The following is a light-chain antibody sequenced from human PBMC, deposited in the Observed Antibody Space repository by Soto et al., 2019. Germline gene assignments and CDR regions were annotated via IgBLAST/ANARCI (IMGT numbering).Light chain of an antibody. CDR2: GAS. CDR3: QQYNNWPPWT. Sequence: EIVLTKSPGTLSLSPGERATLSCRSSQSVSSNLAWYQQKSGQAPRLLMYGASTRATGIPARFSGSGSGTEFTLTISSLQSEDFAVYYCQQYNNWPPWTFGQGTKVDI. CDR1: QSVSSN. J-gene: IGKJ1*01. V-gene: IGKV3-15*01.